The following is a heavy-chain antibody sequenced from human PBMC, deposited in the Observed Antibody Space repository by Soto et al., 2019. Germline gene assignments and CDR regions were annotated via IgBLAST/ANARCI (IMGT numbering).Heavy chain of an antibody. Sequence: PGESLKISCKGSGYSFTNYWIGWVRQMPGKGLEWMGIIYPHDSDSIYSPSFQGQVTISADKSISTAYLQWSSLKASDTGIYFCARRASHYYGVDVWGQGTTVTVSS. V-gene: IGHV5-51*01. J-gene: IGHJ6*02. CDR2: IYPHDSDS. CDR1: GYSFTNYW. CDR3: ARRASHYYGVDV.